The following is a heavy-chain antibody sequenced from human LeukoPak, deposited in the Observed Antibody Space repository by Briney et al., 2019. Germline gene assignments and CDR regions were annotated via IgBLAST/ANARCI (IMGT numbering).Heavy chain of an antibody. Sequence: GGSLRLSCAASGFTVSSNYMSWVRQAPGKGLEWVSVIYSGGSTYYADSVKGRFTISRDNSKNTLYLQMNSLRAEDTAVYYCARARAGAGTFFFDYWGQGTLVTVSS. D-gene: IGHD6-13*01. V-gene: IGHV3-53*01. CDR3: ARARAGAGTFFFDY. CDR2: IYSGGST. CDR1: GFTVSSNY. J-gene: IGHJ4*02.